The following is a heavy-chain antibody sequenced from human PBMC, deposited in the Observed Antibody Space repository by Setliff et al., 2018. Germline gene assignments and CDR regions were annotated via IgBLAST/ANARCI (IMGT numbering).Heavy chain of an antibody. Sequence: GGSLRLSCGASGFTYNNCWVSWVRQAPGRGLEWLASINPDGGEKYYVDSVKGRFTISRDNAKNSLSLQMNSLRTEDTAVYFCACLDWGEKFFNVDAWGKGTTVTVSS. CDR1: GFTYNNCW. CDR3: ACLDWGEKFFNVDA. CDR2: INPDGGEK. J-gene: IGHJ6*04. D-gene: IGHD7-27*01. V-gene: IGHV3-7*01.